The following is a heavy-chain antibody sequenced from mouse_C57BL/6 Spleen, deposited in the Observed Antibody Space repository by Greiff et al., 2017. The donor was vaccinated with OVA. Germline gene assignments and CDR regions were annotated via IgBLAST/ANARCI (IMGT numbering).Heavy chain of an antibody. CDR1: GYTFTSYW. V-gene: IGHV1-69*01. Sequence: VQLQQSGAELVMPGASVKLSCKASGYTFTSYWMHWVKQRPGQGLEWIGEIDPSDSYTKYNQKFKGKSTMTVDKSSSTAYMQLSSLTSEDSAVYYCARAYSNPAWFAYWGQGTLVTVSA. J-gene: IGHJ3*01. D-gene: IGHD2-5*01. CDR2: IDPSDSYT. CDR3: ARAYSNPAWFAY.